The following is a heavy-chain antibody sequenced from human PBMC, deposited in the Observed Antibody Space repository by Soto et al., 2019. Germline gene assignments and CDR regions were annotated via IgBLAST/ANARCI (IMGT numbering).Heavy chain of an antibody. J-gene: IGHJ5*02. CDR3: ARAGYGSGSYYNWFDP. CDR1: GGSISSYY. Sequence: PSETLSLTCTVSGGSISSYYWSWIRQPPGKGLEWTGYIYYSGSTNYNPSLKSRVTISVDTSKNQFSLKLSSVTAADTAVYYCARAGYGSGSYYNWFDPWGQGTLVTVSS. CDR2: IYYSGST. D-gene: IGHD3-10*01. V-gene: IGHV4-59*01.